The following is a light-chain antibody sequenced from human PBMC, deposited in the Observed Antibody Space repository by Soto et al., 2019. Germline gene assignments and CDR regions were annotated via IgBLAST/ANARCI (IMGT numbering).Light chain of an antibody. V-gene: IGKV1-13*02. CDR1: QGIRDD. CDR2: KAS. CDR3: QHFNSYPWT. J-gene: IGKJ1*01. Sequence: AIQMTQSPSSLSASVGARVTITCRASQGIRDDLGWYQQKPGKAPKLLINKASSLESGVPSRFSGSGSGTEFTLTISSLQPDDFATYYCQHFNSYPWTFGQGTKVDI.